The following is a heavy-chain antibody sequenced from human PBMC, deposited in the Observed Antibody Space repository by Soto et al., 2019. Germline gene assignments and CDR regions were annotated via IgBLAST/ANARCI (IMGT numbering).Heavy chain of an antibody. V-gene: IGHV3-73*01. D-gene: IGHD3-10*01. CDR2: VRNKANSYAT. CDR3: AGFAKVSDGRDV. CDR1: GLTFRASL. J-gene: IGHJ6*02. Sequence: PGGSMRLSSAASGLTFRASLMHWVRQASGKGLEWVGRVRNKANSYATAYAASLKGRFTISRDDSRNTAYLQMNSLKTAATAVYYCAGFAKVSDGRDVWGQATTVTAP.